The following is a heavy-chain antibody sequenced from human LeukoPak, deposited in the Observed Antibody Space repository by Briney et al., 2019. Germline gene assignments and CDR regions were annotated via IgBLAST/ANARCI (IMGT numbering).Heavy chain of an antibody. V-gene: IGHV4-59*01. D-gene: IGHD3-22*01. J-gene: IGHJ4*02. CDR2: IYYSGST. CDR3: ARVIPDGYFPFDF. CDR1: GGSISSYY. Sequence: PSETLSLTCTVSGGSISSYYWSWIRQPPGKGLEWIGYIYYSGSTNYNPSLKSRVTISVDTSKNQFSLKLSSVTAADTAIYYCARVIPDGYFPFDFWGQGTLVTVS.